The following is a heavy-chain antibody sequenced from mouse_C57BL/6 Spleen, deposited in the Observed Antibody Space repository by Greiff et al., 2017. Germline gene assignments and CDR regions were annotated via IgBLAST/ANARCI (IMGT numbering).Heavy chain of an antibody. CDR2: IYPGDGDT. CDR3: ARYPYYYGSSLDY. V-gene: IGHV1-82*01. CDR1: GYAFSSSW. Sequence: VQLQESGPELVKPGASVKISCKASGYAFSSSWMNWVKQRPGKGLEWIGRIYPGDGDTNYNGKFTGKATLTADKSSSTAYMQLSSLTSEDSAVYFCARYPYYYGSSLDYWGQGTTLTVSS. D-gene: IGHD1-1*01. J-gene: IGHJ2*01.